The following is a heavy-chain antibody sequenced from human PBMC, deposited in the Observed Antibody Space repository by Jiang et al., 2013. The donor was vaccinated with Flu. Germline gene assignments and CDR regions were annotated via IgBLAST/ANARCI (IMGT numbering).Heavy chain of an antibody. CDR3: DKRCKFGNYYHYDYMDV. CDR2: ISWDGGSK. J-gene: IGHJ6*03. D-gene: IGHD3-10*01. CDR1: GFTFDDYT. Sequence: VQLLESGGVVVQPGGSLRLSCAASGFTFDDYTMHWVRQAPGKGLQWVSLISWDGGSKYYEDSVKGRFTISRDNSKNSLYLQMSSLRAEDTALYYCDKRCKFGNYYHYDYMDV. V-gene: IGHV3-43*01.